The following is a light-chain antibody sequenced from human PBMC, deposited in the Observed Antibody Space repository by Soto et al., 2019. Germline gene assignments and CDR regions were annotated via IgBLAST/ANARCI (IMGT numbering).Light chain of an antibody. Sequence: QSALTQPASVSGSPGQSITLSCTGTSSDVGGYYSVSWYQQHPGKAPKLMIYDVTNRPSGVSNRFSGSKSGNTASLTISGLQAEDEADYYCTSYTSSSTDVFGTGTKVTVL. CDR2: DVT. CDR1: SSDVGGYYS. V-gene: IGLV2-14*03. CDR3: TSYTSSSTDV. J-gene: IGLJ1*01.